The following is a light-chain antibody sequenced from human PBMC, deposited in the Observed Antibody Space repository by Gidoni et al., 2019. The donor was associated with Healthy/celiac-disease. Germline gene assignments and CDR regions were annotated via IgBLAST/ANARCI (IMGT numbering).Light chain of an antibody. Sequence: ILLTPSPSFLSASVGDRVTITCRASQGISSYLAWYQQKPGKAPKLLIYAASTLQSGVPSRFSGSGSGTEFTLTISSLQPEDFATYYCQQLNSYPLTFGGGTKVEIK. J-gene: IGKJ4*01. CDR1: QGISSY. CDR3: QQLNSYPLT. V-gene: IGKV1-9*01. CDR2: AAS.